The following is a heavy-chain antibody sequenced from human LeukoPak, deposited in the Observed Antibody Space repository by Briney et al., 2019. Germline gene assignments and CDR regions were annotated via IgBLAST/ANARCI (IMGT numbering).Heavy chain of an antibody. D-gene: IGHD6-19*01. CDR1: GYTFTTYW. CDR3: ATHPEHDGYSRGWVDS. V-gene: IGHV5-51*01. CDR2: IFLGNSDA. J-gene: IGHJ4*02. Sequence: AESLKISCNGSGYTFTTYWISWVRHMPGKGMEWMGFIFLGNSDATYNTSFQGHVTISVDKSISTSYLQWSSLKASDTAMYYCATHPEHDGYSRGWVDSWGQGTLVTVSS.